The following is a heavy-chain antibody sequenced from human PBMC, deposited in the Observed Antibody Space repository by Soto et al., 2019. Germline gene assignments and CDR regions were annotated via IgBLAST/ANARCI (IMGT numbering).Heavy chain of an antibody. CDR3: TTDRKYQLFRDYHYYGLDV. D-gene: IGHD2-2*01. CDR1: GFTFSNAW. J-gene: IGHJ6*02. CDR2: IKSKTDGGTT. Sequence: GGSLRLSCAASGFTFSNAWMNWVRQAPGKGLEWVGRIKSKTDGGTTDYAAPVKGRFTISRDDSKNTLYLQMNSLKTEDTAVYYCTTDRKYQLFRDYHYYGLDVWGQGTSVTVSS. V-gene: IGHV3-15*07.